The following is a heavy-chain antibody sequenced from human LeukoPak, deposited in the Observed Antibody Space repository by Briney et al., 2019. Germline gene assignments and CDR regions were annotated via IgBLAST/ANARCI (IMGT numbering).Heavy chain of an antibody. J-gene: IGHJ4*02. Sequence: GGSLRLSCAASGFTFSSYAMHWVRQAPGKGLEWVAVISYDGSNKYYADSVKGRFTISRDNSKNTLYLQMNSLRAEDTAVYYCAKTDFESSGWYFDYWGQGTLVTVSS. CDR3: AKTDFESSGWYFDY. D-gene: IGHD6-19*01. V-gene: IGHV3-30*18. CDR2: ISYDGSNK. CDR1: GFTFSSYA.